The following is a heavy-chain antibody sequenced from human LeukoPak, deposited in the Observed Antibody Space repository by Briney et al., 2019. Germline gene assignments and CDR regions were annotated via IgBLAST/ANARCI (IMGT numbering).Heavy chain of an antibody. CDR2: ISSSSSYI. D-gene: IGHD6-13*01. Sequence: GGSLRLSRVGSGFRFSRYAMSWVRQAPGKGLEWVSSISSSSSYIYYADSVKGRFTISRDNAKNSLYLQMNSLRAEDTAVYYCARALVGIAAAGADYWGQGTLVTVSS. V-gene: IGHV3-21*01. CDR1: GFRFSRYA. CDR3: ARALVGIAAAGADY. J-gene: IGHJ4*02.